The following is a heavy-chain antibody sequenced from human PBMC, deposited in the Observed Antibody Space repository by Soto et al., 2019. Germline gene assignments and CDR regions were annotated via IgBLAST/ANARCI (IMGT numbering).Heavy chain of an antibody. CDR3: ARKRVGVRTNWFDP. J-gene: IGHJ5*02. D-gene: IGHD2-8*01. CDR2: IYYSGST. CDR1: GGSISISSYY. Sequence: SDTLSLTCTVSGGSISISSYYWGWIRQPPGKGLEWIGSIYYSGSTYYNPSLKSRVTISVDTSKNQFSLKLSSVTAADTAVYYCARKRVGVRTNWFDPWGQGTLVTVSS. V-gene: IGHV4-39*01.